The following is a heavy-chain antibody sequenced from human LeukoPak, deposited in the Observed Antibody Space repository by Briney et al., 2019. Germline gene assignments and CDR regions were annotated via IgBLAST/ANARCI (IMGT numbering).Heavy chain of an antibody. CDR1: GFTFSSYA. D-gene: IGHD3-10*01. CDR3: AKDRVVRGVPRGLPTDY. V-gene: IGHV3-23*01. J-gene: IGHJ4*02. Sequence: PGGSLRLSCAASGFTFSSYAMSWVRQAPGKGLEWVSAISGSGGSTYYADSVKGRFTISRDNSKNTLYLQMNSLRAEDTAVYYCAKDRVVRGVPRGLPTDYWGQGTLVTVSS. CDR2: ISGSGGST.